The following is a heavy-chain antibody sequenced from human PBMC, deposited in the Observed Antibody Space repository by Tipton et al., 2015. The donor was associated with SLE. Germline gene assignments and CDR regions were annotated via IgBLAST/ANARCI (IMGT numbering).Heavy chain of an antibody. CDR3: VTNMDYPVSVSTLEY. D-gene: IGHD2-2*01. CDR1: GFDFDDYA. CDR2: ISWDSDSK. J-gene: IGHJ4*02. V-gene: IGHV3-9*01. Sequence: SLRLSCAASGFDFDDYAMHWVRQAPGKGLEWVSSISWDSDSKYYADSVKGRFTISRDNGKSALYLHMNGLRPEDTALYYCVTNMDYPVSVSTLEYWGQGILVTVSS.